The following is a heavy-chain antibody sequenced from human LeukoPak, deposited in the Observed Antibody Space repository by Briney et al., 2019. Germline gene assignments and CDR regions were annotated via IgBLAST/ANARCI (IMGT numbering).Heavy chain of an antibody. D-gene: IGHD3-10*01. CDR1: GYTFTGYY. Sequence: ASVKVSCKASGYTFTGYYMHWVRQAPGQGLEWMGWISAYNGNTNYAQKLQGRVTMTTDTSTSTAYMELRSLRSDDTAVYYCARDQVTMVRGVIINGFDYWGQGTLVTVSS. V-gene: IGHV1-18*04. J-gene: IGHJ4*02. CDR2: ISAYNGNT. CDR3: ARDQVTMVRGVIINGFDY.